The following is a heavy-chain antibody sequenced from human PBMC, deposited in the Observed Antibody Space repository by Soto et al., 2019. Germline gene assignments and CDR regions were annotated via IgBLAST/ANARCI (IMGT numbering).Heavy chain of an antibody. CDR1: GDSISSNNNY. J-gene: IGHJ5*02. D-gene: IGHD5-18*01. CDR3: ARGRGYSYGLDP. CDR2: ISYSGTT. Sequence: SETLSLTCTFSGDSISSNNNYWSWIRQPPGEGLEWIGFISYSGTTSYSPSLKSRVAISLDTSKNQFSLSLSSVTAADTAVYYCARGRGYSYGLDPWGQGTLVTVSS. V-gene: IGHV4-30-4*01.